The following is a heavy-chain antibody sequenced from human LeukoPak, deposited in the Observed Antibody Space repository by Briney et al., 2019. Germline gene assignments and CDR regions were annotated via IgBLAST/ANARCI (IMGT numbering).Heavy chain of an antibody. CDR2: IYYSGST. D-gene: IGHD6-19*01. CDR3: ARDRGEPQWLVRDYYYYMDV. Sequence: SETLSLTCTVSGGSTSSSSYYWGWIRQPPGKVLEWIGSIYYSGSTYYNPSLKSRVTISVDTSKNQFSLKLSSVTAADAAVYYCARDRGEPQWLVRDYYYYMDVWGKGTTVTVSS. CDR1: GGSTSSSSYY. V-gene: IGHV4-39*07. J-gene: IGHJ6*03.